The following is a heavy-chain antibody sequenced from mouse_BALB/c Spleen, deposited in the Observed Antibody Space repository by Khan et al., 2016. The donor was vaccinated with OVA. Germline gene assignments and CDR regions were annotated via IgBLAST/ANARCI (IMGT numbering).Heavy chain of an antibody. CDR2: IFPGSVST. Sequence: QVQLKESGGDLMKPGASVKISCKATGYTFSSYWIEWVKQRPGHGLEWIGQIFPGSVSTTYNEKFTGKATFTADNSFNTAFTQLSSLTSEGSAVHYCARGGYGGVAYWGQGTLVTVAA. CDR3: ARGGYGGVAY. J-gene: IGHJ3*01. D-gene: IGHD2-2*01. V-gene: IGHV1-9*01. CDR1: GYTFSSYW.